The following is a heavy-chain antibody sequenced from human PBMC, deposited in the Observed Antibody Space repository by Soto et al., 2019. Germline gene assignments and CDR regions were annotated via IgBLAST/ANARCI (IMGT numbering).Heavy chain of an antibody. Sequence: QVRLVESGGGVVQPGRSLRVSCTASGFTFSDYAMHWVRQAPGKGPEWVAVISFDGNNEEIADSVKGRFTTSRENAKDTRSLQRNILRREDTAVYDCVRGPDDWGQGTTVTVSS. J-gene: IGHJ6*02. CDR2: ISFDGNNE. CDR1: GFTFSDYA. V-gene: IGHV3-30-3*01. CDR3: VRGPDD.